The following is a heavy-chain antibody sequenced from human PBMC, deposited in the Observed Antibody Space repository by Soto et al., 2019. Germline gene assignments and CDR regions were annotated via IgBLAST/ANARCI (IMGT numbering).Heavy chain of an antibody. D-gene: IGHD1-7*01. CDR2: ISCDGSST. V-gene: IGHV3-74*01. CDR3: ARSLPGTYGAFDL. CDR1: EFTFRSYW. Sequence: PGGSLRLSCAASEFTFRSYWMHWVRQSPGKGLVWVSRISCDGSSTTYADSVRGRFTISRDNAKNTVYLQMDSMRAEDTAVYYCARSLPGTYGAFDLWGQGTMVTVSS. J-gene: IGHJ3*01.